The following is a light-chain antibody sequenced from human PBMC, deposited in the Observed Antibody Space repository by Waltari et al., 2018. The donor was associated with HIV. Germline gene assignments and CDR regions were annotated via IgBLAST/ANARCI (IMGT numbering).Light chain of an antibody. J-gene: IGLJ2*01. CDR2: GVK. CDR3: SAHETGLSVI. Sequence: QSVFTSPASVSGSPGQSVTIPCTRPIGDVRDCSSLSVGWSQHHPASIPKLLSYGVKSRPAGVSTVFAGSKLGNTASLTFSRRQPEDDASYYCSAHETGLSVIFGGETNLTVL. CDR1: IGDVRDCSS. V-gene: IGLV2-14*03.